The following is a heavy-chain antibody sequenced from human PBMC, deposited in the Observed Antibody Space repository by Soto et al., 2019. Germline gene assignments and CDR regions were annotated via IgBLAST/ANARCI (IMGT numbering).Heavy chain of an antibody. V-gene: IGHV1-46*03. J-gene: IGHJ4*02. CDR1: GDTFTTYY. Sequence: QVQLVQSGAEVKKPGASVRVSCKASGDTFTTYYLHWGRQAPGQGLEWMGMIHPSGGGATYAQQFLGRLTLTRATSTSTVFMELSSLRSDDTAVYYCARGGHITVVTASFDYWGQGTLVTVSS. CDR2: IHPSGGGA. D-gene: IGHD2-21*02. CDR3: ARGGHITVVTASFDY.